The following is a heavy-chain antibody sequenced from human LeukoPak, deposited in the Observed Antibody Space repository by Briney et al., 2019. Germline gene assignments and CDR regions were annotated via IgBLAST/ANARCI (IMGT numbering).Heavy chain of an antibody. V-gene: IGHV4-4*07. CDR3: ARGPPPDFDC. CDR2: IYSSGST. J-gene: IGHJ4*02. CDR1: GDSVSGYY. Sequence: SETLSLTCIVSGDSVSGYYWNWIRQPAGKGLEWIGRIYSSGSTDYNPSLKSRVTMSVDTSKNQFSLNLRSVTAADTAVYYCARGPPPDFDCWGQGTLVTVSS.